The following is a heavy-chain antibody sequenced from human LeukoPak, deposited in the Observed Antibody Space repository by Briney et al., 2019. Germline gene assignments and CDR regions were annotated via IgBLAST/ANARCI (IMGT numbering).Heavy chain of an antibody. CDR2: ISSSTSYI. V-gene: IGHV3-21*04. CDR1: GFTFSSYS. D-gene: IGHD1-26*01. J-gene: IGHJ4*02. Sequence: GGSLRLSWEASGFTFSSYSMNWIRQAPGKGLEWVSSISSSTSYIYYADSVKGRFTISKDNAKNSLYLQMNSLRAEDTAIYYCAKYGPQDSGSSHFDYWGQGALVTVSS. CDR3: AKYGPQDSGSSHFDY.